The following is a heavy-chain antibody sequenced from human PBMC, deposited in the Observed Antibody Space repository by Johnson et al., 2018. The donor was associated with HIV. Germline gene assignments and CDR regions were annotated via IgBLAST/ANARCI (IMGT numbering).Heavy chain of an antibody. CDR2: IRYDGSNK. D-gene: IGHD2-15*01. J-gene: IGHJ3*02. CDR3: AKDHPVVAERTGAFDI. CDR1: GFTFSSYG. Sequence: VQLVESGGGVVQPGGSLRLSCAASGFTFSSYGMHWVRQAPGKGLEWVAFIRYDGSNKYYADSVKGRFTISRDNSKNTLYLQMNSLRAEDTAVYYCAKDHPVVAERTGAFDIWGRGTMVTVSS. V-gene: IGHV3-30*02.